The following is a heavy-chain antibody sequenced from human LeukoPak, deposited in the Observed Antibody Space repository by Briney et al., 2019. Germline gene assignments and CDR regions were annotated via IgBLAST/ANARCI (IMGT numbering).Heavy chain of an antibody. V-gene: IGHV3-11*01. D-gene: IGHD1-26*01. CDR1: GFTFSDYY. J-gene: IGHJ4*02. CDR3: ARARYSGSYVPYFDC. CDR2: IRSSGSTI. Sequence: GGSLRLSCAASGFTFSDYYMSWIRQAPGKGLEWVPHIRSSGSTIYYADSVKGRFTISRDNAKNSLYLQMNSLRAEDTAVYYCARARYSGSYVPYFDCWGQGTLVTVSS.